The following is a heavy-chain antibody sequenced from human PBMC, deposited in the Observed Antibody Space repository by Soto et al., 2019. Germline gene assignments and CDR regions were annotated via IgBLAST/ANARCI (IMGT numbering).Heavy chain of an antibody. J-gene: IGHJ1*01. D-gene: IGHD4-4*01. CDR2: IKQDGSEL. CDR1: GFTFRNYW. CDR3: AIPARGDDYSA. V-gene: IGHV3-7*01. Sequence: EIQLVESGGGLVQPGGSLRLSCAASGFTFRNYWMNWARQAPGKGLEWVANIKQDGSELYYVEAVKGRFTISRDNDENSLYLQMNSLRAEDTAVYYCAIPARGDDYSAWGQGTMVTVSS.